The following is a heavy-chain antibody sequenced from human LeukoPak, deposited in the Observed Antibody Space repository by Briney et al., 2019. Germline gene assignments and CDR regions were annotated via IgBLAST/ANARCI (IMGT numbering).Heavy chain of an antibody. V-gene: IGHV3-13*01. J-gene: IGHJ6*02. CDR2: IGTAGDT. CDR3: ARGSVRVGMDV. D-gene: IGHD6-13*01. CDR1: GITFSTSD. Sequence: GGSLRLSCEASGITFSTSDMHWVRQAPGKGLECVSVIGTAGDTYYADSVKGRFTISRENAKNSLYLQMNSLRAGDTAVYYCARGSVRVGMDVWGQGTTVTVSS.